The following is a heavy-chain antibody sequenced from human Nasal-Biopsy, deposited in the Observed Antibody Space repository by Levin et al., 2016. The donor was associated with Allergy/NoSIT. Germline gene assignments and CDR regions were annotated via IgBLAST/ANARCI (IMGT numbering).Heavy chain of an antibody. Sequence: GESLKISCAASGFTFSDHYMDWVRQAPGKGLEWVGRVRNKANSYTTEYAASVKGRFTISRDDSKNSLYLQMNSLITEDTAVYYCFRAYPDTGRYWGQGTLVTVSS. J-gene: IGHJ4*02. CDR2: VRNKANSYTT. CDR1: GFTFSDHY. V-gene: IGHV3-72*01. D-gene: IGHD3-9*01. CDR3: FRAYPDTGRY.